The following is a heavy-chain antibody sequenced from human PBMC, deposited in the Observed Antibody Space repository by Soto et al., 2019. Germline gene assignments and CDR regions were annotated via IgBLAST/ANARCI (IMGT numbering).Heavy chain of an antibody. D-gene: IGHD2-2*03. J-gene: IGHJ4*02. V-gene: IGHV3-9*01. CDR1: GFSFDDYG. CDR2: FSWNSGDI. Sequence: EVQLVESGGGSVQPGRSLRLSCAASGFSFDDYGMHWVRQGPGKGLEWVSGFSWNSGDIYYADSVKGRFTISRDNDKRSLYLQMNILRTEDTALYYCANDNDLDRDGPFDYWGQGILVTVSS. CDR3: ANDNDLDRDGPFDY.